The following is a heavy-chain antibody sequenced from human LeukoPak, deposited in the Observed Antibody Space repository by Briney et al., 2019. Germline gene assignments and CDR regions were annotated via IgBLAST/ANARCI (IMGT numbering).Heavy chain of an antibody. CDR1: GGSISSYY. CDR3: ARDPIPGELWFGYYFDY. CDR2: TYTSGST. D-gene: IGHD5-18*01. J-gene: IGHJ4*02. Sequence: SETLSLTCTVSGGSISSYYWSWIRQPAGKGLEWIGRTYTSGSTNYNPSLKSRVTMSVDTSKNQFSLKLSSVTAADTAVYYCARDPIPGELWFGYYFDYWGQGTLVTVSS. V-gene: IGHV4-4*07.